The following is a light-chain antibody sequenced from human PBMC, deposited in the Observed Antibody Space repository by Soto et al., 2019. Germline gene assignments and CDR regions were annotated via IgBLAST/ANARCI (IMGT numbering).Light chain of an antibody. CDR1: QGISNS. Sequence: DIQMPQSPSAMSASLGDRVTITWRVSQGISNSLAWFQQKPGRVPKRLIYGASTLQSWAPSRFSGSASGAAFTLTISRLEPEDFATYYCQQLNSYLALTFGGGTKVDIK. J-gene: IGKJ4*01. CDR2: GAS. V-gene: IGKV1-17*03. CDR3: QQLNSYLALT.